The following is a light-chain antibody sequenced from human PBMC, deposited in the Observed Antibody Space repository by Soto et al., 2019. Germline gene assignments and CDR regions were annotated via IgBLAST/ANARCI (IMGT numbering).Light chain of an antibody. J-gene: IGKJ4*01. Sequence: DIQMTQSPSSLSAPVGDIVTMTCQASQNMNTYLNWYQQRPGQAPKLLIYDASILEPGVPSRFSGSGAGTEFTFTIDSLQPEDIATYYCQQYDDPALSFGGATNVE. CDR2: DAS. CDR3: QQYDDPALS. V-gene: IGKV1-33*01. CDR1: QNMNTY.